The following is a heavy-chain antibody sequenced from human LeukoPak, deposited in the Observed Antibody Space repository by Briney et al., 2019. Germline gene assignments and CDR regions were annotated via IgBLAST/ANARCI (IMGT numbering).Heavy chain of an antibody. CDR1: GFTFRNYG. CDR2: IRYDGSIK. Sequence: GGSLRLSCAASGFTFRNYGMHWVRLAPGKGLEWVAFIRYDGSIKYYVDSVKGRFTVSRDNSKDTLYLQMNSLRAEDTAVYYCAKDVNVGGDYFDYWGQGTLVTVSS. V-gene: IGHV3-30*02. J-gene: IGHJ4*02. CDR3: AKDVNVGGDYFDY. D-gene: IGHD3-10*01.